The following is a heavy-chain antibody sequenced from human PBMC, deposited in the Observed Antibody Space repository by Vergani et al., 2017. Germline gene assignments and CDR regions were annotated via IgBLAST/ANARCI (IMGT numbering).Heavy chain of an antibody. CDR1: GFTVSSNY. CDR2: IYSGGST. V-gene: IGHV3-53*04. CDR3: ASVDTAMPDSYYFDY. D-gene: IGHD5-18*01. Sequence: EVQLVESGGGLVQPGGSLRLSCAASGFTVSSNYMSWVRQAPGKGLEWVSVIYSGGSTYYADSVKGRFTISRHNSKNTLYLQMNSLRAEDTAVYYCASVDTAMPDSYYFDYWGQGTLVTVSS. J-gene: IGHJ4*02.